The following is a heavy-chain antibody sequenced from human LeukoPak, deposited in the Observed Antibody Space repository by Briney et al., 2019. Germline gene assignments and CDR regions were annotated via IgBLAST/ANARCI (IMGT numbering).Heavy chain of an antibody. Sequence: GGSLRLSCAASGFNFTNYNMNWVRQAPGKGLEWVSSIHSSSGSIYYADSLKGRFTISRDNAKNSLYLQMNSLRAEDTAVYYCARVVERRYYYYGMDVWGQGTTVTVS. CDR1: GFNFTNYN. CDR3: ARVVERRYYYYGMDV. D-gene: IGHD1-1*01. V-gene: IGHV3-21*01. CDR2: IHSSSGSI. J-gene: IGHJ6*02.